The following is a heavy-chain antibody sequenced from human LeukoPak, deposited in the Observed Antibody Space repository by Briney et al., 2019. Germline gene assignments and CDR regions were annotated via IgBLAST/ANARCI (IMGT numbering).Heavy chain of an antibody. J-gene: IGHJ4*02. Sequence: ASVKVSCKFSVYTFTGYYMHWVRQAPGQGLEWMGWINPNTGGTNYAQKFQGRVTMTRDTSISTAYMELSRLGSDDTAVYYCARSGYGSSSHIYYWGQGTLVTVSS. CDR3: ARSGYGSSSHIYY. D-gene: IGHD6-6*01. V-gene: IGHV1-2*02. CDR2: INPNTGGT. CDR1: VYTFTGYY.